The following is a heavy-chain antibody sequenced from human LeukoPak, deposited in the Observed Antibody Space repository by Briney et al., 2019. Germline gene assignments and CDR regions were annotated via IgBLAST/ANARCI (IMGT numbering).Heavy chain of an antibody. D-gene: IGHD3-10*01. V-gene: IGHV1-2*02. J-gene: IGHJ4*02. Sequence: ASVKVSCKASGYSFTAFYIHWVRQAPGQGLEWMGWIHPMSGHTRYAQKFQGRVTMARDTSISTVYMDLSSLGSDDTAVYYCARDGEYGTGSYYRGSFDYWGQGILVTVSS. CDR3: ARDGEYGTGSYYRGSFDY. CDR2: IHPMSGHT. CDR1: GYSFTAFY.